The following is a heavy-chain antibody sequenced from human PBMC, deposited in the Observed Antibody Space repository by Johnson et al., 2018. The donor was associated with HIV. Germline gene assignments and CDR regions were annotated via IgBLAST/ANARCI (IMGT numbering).Heavy chain of an antibody. Sequence: VQLVESRGDLVQPGGSLRLPCAVSGFTVSSNYMSWVRRAQWKGLEWVSGIYSGGDTFYADSVQSSFTISRDYSKNTVYLHMNSLRAEDTAVYYCAREYILTGYSGAVDSWGQGTVVTVSS. CDR2: IYSGGDT. CDR3: AREYILTGYSGAVDS. V-gene: IGHV3-66*01. CDR1: GFTVSSNY. D-gene: IGHD3-9*01. J-gene: IGHJ3*02.